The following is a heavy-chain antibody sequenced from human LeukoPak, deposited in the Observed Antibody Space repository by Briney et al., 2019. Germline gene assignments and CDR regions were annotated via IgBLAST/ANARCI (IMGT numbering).Heavy chain of an antibody. CDR2: NSGSGGTT. V-gene: IGHV3-23*01. CDR1: GFTFSSYA. CDR3: ARALVGTTLHFFDI. J-gene: IGHJ3*02. Sequence: GGSLRLSCAASGFTFSSYAMSWVRQAPGKGLEWVSANSGSGGTTYYAGSVKGRFTISRDNSKNTLYLQMNSLRADDTAIYYCARALVGTTLHFFDIWGQGTMVTISS. D-gene: IGHD1-26*01.